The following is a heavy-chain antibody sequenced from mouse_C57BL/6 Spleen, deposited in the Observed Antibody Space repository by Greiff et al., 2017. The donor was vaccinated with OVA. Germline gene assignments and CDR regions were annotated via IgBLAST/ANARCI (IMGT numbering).Heavy chain of an antibody. CDR1: GFSFNTYA. CDR2: IRSKSNNYAT. V-gene: IGHV10-1*01. Sequence: DVMLVESGGGLVQPEGSLKLSCAASGFSFNTYAMNWVRQAPGQGLEWVARIRSKSNNYATYYADSVKDRFTISRDDSESMLYLQMHNLKTEDTAMYDCVRHEQGGYAYWGQGTLVTVSA. CDR3: VRHEQGGYAY. J-gene: IGHJ3*01.